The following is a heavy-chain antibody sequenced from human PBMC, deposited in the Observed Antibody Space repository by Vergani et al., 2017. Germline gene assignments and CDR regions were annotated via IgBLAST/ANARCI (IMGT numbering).Heavy chain of an antibody. CDR3: AGYSSSWYYNY. Sequence: QVQLQESGPGLVKPSETLSLTCTVSGGSISSYYWSWIRQPPGKGLEWIGYIYYSGSTNYNPSLKSRVTISVDTSKNQFSLKLSSVTAADMAVYYCAGYSSSWYYNYWGQGTLVTVSS. CDR1: GGSISSYY. D-gene: IGHD6-13*01. V-gene: IGHV4-59*01. CDR2: IYYSGST. J-gene: IGHJ4*02.